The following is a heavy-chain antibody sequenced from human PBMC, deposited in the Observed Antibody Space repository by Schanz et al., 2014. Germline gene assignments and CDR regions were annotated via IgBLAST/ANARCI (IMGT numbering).Heavy chain of an antibody. D-gene: IGHD3-9*01. J-gene: IGHJ4*02. CDR3: AKDPYDVLTGYQYYFDY. V-gene: IGHV3-NL1*01. Sequence: QVQLVESGGGVVRPGGSLRLSCAGSGFTFSTYWMHWVRQAPGKGLVWVSGIGGSGDSTHYADSVKGRFTISRDNSKNTLYLQMNTLRAEDTAVYFCAKDPYDVLTGYQYYFDYWGPGRLVTVSS. CDR1: GFTFSTYW. CDR2: IGGSGDST.